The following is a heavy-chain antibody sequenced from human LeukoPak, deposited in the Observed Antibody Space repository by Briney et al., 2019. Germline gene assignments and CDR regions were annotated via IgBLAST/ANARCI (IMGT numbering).Heavy chain of an antibody. CDR3: ARYIVVVTKDDAFDI. V-gene: IGHV4-39*01. J-gene: IGHJ3*02. Sequence: SETLPLTCTVSGGSISSSSYYWGWIRQPPGKGLEWIGSIYYSGSTYYNPSLKSRVTISVDTSKNQFSLKLSSVTAADTAVYYCARYIVVVTKDDAFDIWGQGTMVTVSS. CDR2: IYYSGST. D-gene: IGHD3-22*01. CDR1: GGSISSSSYY.